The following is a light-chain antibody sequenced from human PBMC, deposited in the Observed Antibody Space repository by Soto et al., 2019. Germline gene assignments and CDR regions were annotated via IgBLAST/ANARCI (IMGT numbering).Light chain of an antibody. CDR1: QSLVYSDGNTY. CDR2: QIS. CDR3: MQFAHFPRT. J-gene: IGKJ1*01. Sequence: DVELTQTPLSSPVTLGQPASISCRSSQSLVYSDGNTYLSWLQQRTRQPPRLLIYQISNRFSGVPDRCSGSGAGTVFTLKISRVEADDVGVYYCMQFAHFPRTFGQGTKVEIK. V-gene: IGKV2-24*01.